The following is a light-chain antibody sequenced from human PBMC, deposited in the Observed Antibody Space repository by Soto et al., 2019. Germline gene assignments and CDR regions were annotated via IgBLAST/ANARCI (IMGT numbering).Light chain of an antibody. CDR2: SNN. CDR3: AAWDDSLNGWV. CDR1: SSNIGSNT. Sequence: QSVLTQPPSASGTPGQRVTISCSGNSSNIGSNTVNWYQQLPGTAPKLLIYSNNQRPSGVPDRFSGSKPGTSASLAISGLQSEDEADYYCAAWDDSLNGWVFGGGTKLTVL. J-gene: IGLJ3*02. V-gene: IGLV1-44*01.